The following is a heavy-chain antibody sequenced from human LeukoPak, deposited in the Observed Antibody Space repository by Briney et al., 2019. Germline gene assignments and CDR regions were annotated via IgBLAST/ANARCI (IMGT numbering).Heavy chain of an antibody. V-gene: IGHV3-9*01. CDR2: ISWNSGSI. J-gene: IGHJ4*02. CDR1: GFTFSSYW. Sequence: GGSLRLSCAASGFTFSSYWMSWVRQAPGKGLEWVSGISWNSGSIGYADSVKGRFTISRDNAKKSLYLQMNSPRAEDTALYYCAKGGRYVREFIDYWGQGTLVTVSS. CDR3: AKGGRYVREFIDY. D-gene: IGHD3-16*01.